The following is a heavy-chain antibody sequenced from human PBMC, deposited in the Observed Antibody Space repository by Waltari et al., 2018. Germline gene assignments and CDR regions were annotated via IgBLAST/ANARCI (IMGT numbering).Heavy chain of an antibody. Sequence: QVQLVQSGAEVKKPGASVKVSCKASGYTFTGYYMHWVRQAPGQGLEWMGRINPNSGGTNYAQKFQGRVTMTRDASISAAYMGLSRLRSDDTAVYYCARDLEVTTWRDYYYGMDVWGQGTTVTVSS. CDR1: GYTFTGYY. D-gene: IGHD4-4*01. CDR3: ARDLEVTTWRDYYYGMDV. J-gene: IGHJ6*02. V-gene: IGHV1-2*06. CDR2: INPNSGGT.